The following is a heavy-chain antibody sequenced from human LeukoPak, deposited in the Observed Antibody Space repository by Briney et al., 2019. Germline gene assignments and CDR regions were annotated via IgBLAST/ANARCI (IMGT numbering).Heavy chain of an antibody. CDR3: ARGTTVTPYYFDY. CDR1: GGTFSSYA. J-gene: IGHJ4*02. CDR2: IIPIFGTA. D-gene: IGHD4-17*01. Sequence: SVKVSCKASGGTFSSYAISWVRQAPGQGLEWMGGIIPIFGTANYAQKFRGRVTITADESTSTAYMELSSLRSEDTAVYYCARGTTVTPYYFDYWGQGTLVTVSS. V-gene: IGHV1-69*01.